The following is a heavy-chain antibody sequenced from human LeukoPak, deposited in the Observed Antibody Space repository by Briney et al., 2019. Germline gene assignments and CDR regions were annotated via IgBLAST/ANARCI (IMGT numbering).Heavy chain of an antibody. CDR1: GYTFTSYD. Sequence: SVKVSCKASGYTFTSYDINWVRQATGQGLEWMGWMNPNSGNTGYAQKFQGRVTMTRNTSISTAYMELSSLRSEDTAVYYCAIYFSTYHYDSSGTFDYWGQGTLVTVSS. CDR2: MNPNSGNT. D-gene: IGHD3-22*01. J-gene: IGHJ4*02. V-gene: IGHV1-8*01. CDR3: AIYFSTYHYDSSGTFDY.